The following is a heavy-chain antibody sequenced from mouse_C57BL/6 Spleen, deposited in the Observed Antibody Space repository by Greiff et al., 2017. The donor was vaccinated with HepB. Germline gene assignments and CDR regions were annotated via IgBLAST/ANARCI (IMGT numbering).Heavy chain of an antibody. J-gene: IGHJ3*01. D-gene: IGHD2-4*01. CDR3: ASGNYESWFAY. V-gene: IGHV2-6*01. CDR2: IWGVGST. CDR1: GFSLTSYG. Sequence: VKLMESGPGLVAPSQSLSITCTVSGFSLTSYGVDWVRQSPGKGLEWLGVIWGVGSTNYNSALKSRLSISKDNSKSQVFLKMNSLQTDDTAMYYCASGNYESWFAYWGQGTLVTVSA.